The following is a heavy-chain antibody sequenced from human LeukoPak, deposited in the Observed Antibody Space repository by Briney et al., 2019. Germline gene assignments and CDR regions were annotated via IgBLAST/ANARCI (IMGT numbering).Heavy chain of an antibody. CDR3: ARGGVDTAMVTGYYYGMDD. CDR1: GFTFSSYA. J-gene: IGHJ6*02. V-gene: IGHV3-30-3*01. D-gene: IGHD5-18*01. CDR2: ISYDGSNK. Sequence: GRSLRLSCAASGFTFSSYAMHWVRQAPGKGLEWVAVISYDGSNKYYADSVKGRFTISRDNSKNTLYLQMNSLRAEDTAVYYCARGGVDTAMVTGYYYGMDDWGQGTTVTVSS.